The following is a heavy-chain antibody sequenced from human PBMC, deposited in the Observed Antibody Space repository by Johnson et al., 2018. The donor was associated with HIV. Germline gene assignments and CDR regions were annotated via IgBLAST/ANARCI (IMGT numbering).Heavy chain of an antibody. CDR2: MSHDGTNK. J-gene: IGHJ3*02. CDR3: TTDDAPSYGDYGEAFDI. CDR1: GFMFSYYA. Sequence: QVQLVESGGGLVQPGGSLRLSCAASGFMFSYYAMHWVRQAPGKGLEWVAVMSHDGTNKYYVDSVKGRFAISRDNSKNTLFLQMNSLRAEDTAVYYCTTDDAPSYGDYGEAFDIWGQGTMVTVSS. V-gene: IGHV3-30*09. D-gene: IGHD4-17*01.